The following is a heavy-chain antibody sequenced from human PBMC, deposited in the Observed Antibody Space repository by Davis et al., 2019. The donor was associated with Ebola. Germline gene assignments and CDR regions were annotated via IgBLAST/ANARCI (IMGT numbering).Heavy chain of an antibody. Sequence: ASVKVSCKASGYTFTSYAMHWVRQTPGQGLEWMGWLNAGTGNTKYSQKFQDRVTFTWDTSASTAYMELSSLTYEDTAVYSCARDFGDFGSYFDYWGQGTRVTVSS. V-gene: IGHV1-3*01. D-gene: IGHD4-17*01. CDR1: GYTFTSYA. J-gene: IGHJ4*02. CDR3: ARDFGDFGSYFDY. CDR2: LNAGTGNT.